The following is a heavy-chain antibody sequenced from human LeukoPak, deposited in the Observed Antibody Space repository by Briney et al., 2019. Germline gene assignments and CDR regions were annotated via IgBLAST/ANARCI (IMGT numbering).Heavy chain of an antibody. D-gene: IGHD5-18*01. J-gene: IGHJ4*02. CDR3: ARLFRGAMVIGPYFDY. CDR1: TFTFSSDS. V-gene: IGHV3-21*01. CDR2: ISSSSDYI. Sequence: PGGSLRLSCAASTFTFSSDSMNWVRQAPGKGLEWVSSISSSSDYIYYADSVKGRFTISRDNAKNSLYLQMNSLRAEDTAVYYCARLFRGAMVIGPYFDYWGQGTLVTVSS.